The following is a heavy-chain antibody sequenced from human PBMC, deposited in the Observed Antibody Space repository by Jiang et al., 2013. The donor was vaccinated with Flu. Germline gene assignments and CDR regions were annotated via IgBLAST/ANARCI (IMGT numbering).Heavy chain of an antibody. CDR1: GGSISSSSYY. V-gene: IGHV4-39*07. D-gene: IGHD3-16*01. Sequence: GPGLVKPSETLSLTCTVSGGSISSSSYYWGWIRQPPGKGLEWIGSIYYSGSTYYNPSLKNRVMISADTSKNHFSLNLTSVTAADTAVYFCASNHDYIWGXPDAFDIWGRGTLVTVSS. CDR3: ASNHDYIWGXPDAFDI. CDR2: IYYSGST. J-gene: IGHJ3*02.